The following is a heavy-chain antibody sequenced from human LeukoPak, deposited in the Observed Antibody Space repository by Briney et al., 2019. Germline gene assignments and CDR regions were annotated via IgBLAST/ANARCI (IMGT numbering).Heavy chain of an antibody. CDR1: GGTFSSYA. CDR3: ARGRWLDWFDP. D-gene: IGHD4-23*01. V-gene: IGHV1-18*01. CDR2: ISAYNGNT. Sequence: ASVKVSCKASGGTFSSYAISWVRQAPGQGLEWMGWISAYNGNTNYAQKLQDRVTTTTDTSTSTAYMELRSLRSDDTAVYYCARGRWLDWFDPWGQGTLVTVSS. J-gene: IGHJ5*02.